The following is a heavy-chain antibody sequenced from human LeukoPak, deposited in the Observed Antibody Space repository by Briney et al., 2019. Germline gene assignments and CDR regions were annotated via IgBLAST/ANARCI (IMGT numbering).Heavy chain of an antibody. CDR2: ISGSGGST. CDR3: ASRNSSGWYWYFDY. D-gene: IGHD6-19*01. J-gene: IGHJ4*02. V-gene: IGHV3-23*01. Sequence: GGSLRHSCAASGFTFSSYAMSWVRQAPGKGLEWVSAISGSGGSTYYADSVKGRFTISRDNSKNTLYLQMDSLRAEDTAVYYCASRNSSGWYWYFDYWGQGTLVTVSS. CDR1: GFTFSSYA.